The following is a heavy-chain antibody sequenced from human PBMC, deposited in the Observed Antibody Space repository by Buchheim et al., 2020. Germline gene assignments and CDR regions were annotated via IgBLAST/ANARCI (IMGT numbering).Heavy chain of an antibody. CDR2: ITSSSSSIM. Sequence: EVQLVESGGDLVQPGGSLRLSCVASGFMFSAYGMDWVRQAPGKGLEWVSHITSSSSSIMYYADSVKGRFTITRDNAKNSIYLQMNSLRYEDTAVHYCARCGRTGTTPNYYYGMDVWGQGTT. V-gene: IGHV3-48*02. CDR3: ARCGRTGTTPNYYYGMDV. D-gene: IGHD1-7*01. J-gene: IGHJ6*02. CDR1: GFMFSAYG.